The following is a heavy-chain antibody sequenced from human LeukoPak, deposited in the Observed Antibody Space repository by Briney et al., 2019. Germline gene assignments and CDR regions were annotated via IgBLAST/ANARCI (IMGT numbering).Heavy chain of an antibody. CDR3: ARDDRSGSWSWFDP. CDR1: GYTFTDYG. D-gene: IGHD6-13*01. Sequence: ASVKVSCKASGYTFTDYGISWVRQAPGQGPEWMGWISSYSGNTNYAQKFQGRVTMTAHTSTSTAYLELRSLRIDDTAVYYCARDDRSGSWSWFDPWGQGTLVTVSS. V-gene: IGHV1-18*01. CDR2: ISSYSGNT. J-gene: IGHJ5*02.